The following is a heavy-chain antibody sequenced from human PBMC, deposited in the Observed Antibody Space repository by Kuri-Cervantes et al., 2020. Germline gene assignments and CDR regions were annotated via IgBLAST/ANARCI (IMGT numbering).Heavy chain of an antibody. CDR2: IKHSGST. Sequence: SQTLSLSCAVYGGSFSGHYWSWIRQPPGKGLEWIGGIKHSGSTNYNPSLKSRVTMSVDTSKNQFSLKLSSLTAADAAVYYCARDHWNFAGMDVCGQGTTVTV. V-gene: IGHV4-34*01. CDR1: GGSFSGHY. CDR3: ARDHWNFAGMDV. J-gene: IGHJ6*02. D-gene: IGHD1-7*01.